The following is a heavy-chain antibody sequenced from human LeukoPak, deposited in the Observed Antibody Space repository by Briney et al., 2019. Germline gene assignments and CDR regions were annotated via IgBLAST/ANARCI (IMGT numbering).Heavy chain of an antibody. D-gene: IGHD2-2*01. CDR1: GFTFSSYG. V-gene: IGHV3-23*01. CDR3: ARSVGSTSCDFDY. J-gene: IGHJ4*02. Sequence: GGSLRLSGAASGFTFSSYGMSWVRQAPGKGLKWVSAISGSGGSTYYADSVKGRFTISRDNSKNTLYLQMNSLRAEDTAVYYCARSVGSTSCDFDYWGQGTLVTVSS. CDR2: ISGSGGST.